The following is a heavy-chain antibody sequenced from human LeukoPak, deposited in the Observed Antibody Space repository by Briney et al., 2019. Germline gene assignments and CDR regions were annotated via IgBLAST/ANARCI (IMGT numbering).Heavy chain of an antibody. CDR2: INPGDSDI. CDR1: GYSFNTYW. V-gene: IGHV5-51*01. D-gene: IGHD1-14*01. CDR3: ARPAGTLWSGIYFDY. Sequence: GESLKISCKGSGYSFNTYWIGWVRQMPGKGLEWMAIINPGDSDIRYSPSFQGQVTISADKSISTAYLQWSSLRASDTAMYYCARPAGTLWSGIYFDYWGQGTLVTVSS. J-gene: IGHJ4*02.